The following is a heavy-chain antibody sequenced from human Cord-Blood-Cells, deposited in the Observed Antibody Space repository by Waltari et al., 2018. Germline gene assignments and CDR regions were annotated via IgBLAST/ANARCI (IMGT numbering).Heavy chain of an antibody. CDR2: ISGSGGST. D-gene: IGHD3-3*01. CDR1: GFTFSSYA. CDR3: AKGDYGILEWLLFDY. J-gene: IGHJ4*02. V-gene: IGHV3-23*01. Sequence: EVQLLESGGGLVQPGGSLRLSCAASGFTFSSYALSWVRQAPGKGLEWVSAISGSGGSTYYADSVKGRFTISRDNSKNTLYLQMNSLRAEDTAVYYCAKGDYGILEWLLFDYWGQGTLVTVSS.